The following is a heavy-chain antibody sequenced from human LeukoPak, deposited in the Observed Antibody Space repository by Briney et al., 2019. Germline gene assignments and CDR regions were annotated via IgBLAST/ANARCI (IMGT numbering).Heavy chain of an antibody. CDR2: IRSKAYGRTT. V-gene: IGHV3-49*04. CDR1: GFTFGNYA. D-gene: IGHD1-14*01. Sequence: GGSLRLSRPASGFTFGNYAMSWVRQAPGKGLEWVGFIRSKAYGRTTEYAASVKATFTITRDDSKSIAYLQMNSLKTEDTAVYYSTRDLGIDWGKGTLVTVSS. CDR3: TRDLGID. J-gene: IGHJ4*02.